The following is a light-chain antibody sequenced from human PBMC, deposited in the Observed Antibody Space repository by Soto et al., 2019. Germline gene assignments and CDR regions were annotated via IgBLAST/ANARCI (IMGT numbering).Light chain of an antibody. CDR1: QGISSA. V-gene: IGKV1-13*02. CDR2: AAS. J-gene: IGKJ4*01. Sequence: ASQLTQSPSSLSASVGDRVTITCRASQGISSALAWYQQKPGKAPKLLIYAASTLQSGVPSRFSGSGSGTEFALTITSLQAEDFATYYCQQLRMYPSTFGGGTKVDIK. CDR3: QQLRMYPST.